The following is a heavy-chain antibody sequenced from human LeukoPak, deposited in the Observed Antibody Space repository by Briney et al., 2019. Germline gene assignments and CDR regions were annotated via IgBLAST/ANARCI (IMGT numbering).Heavy chain of an antibody. J-gene: IGHJ6*03. V-gene: IGHV3-7*01. CDR2: IKQDGSEK. CDR3: RGVRYLEKDYYYYMDV. D-gene: IGHD1-14*01. CDR1: GFTFSSYW. Sequence: PGGSLRLSCAASGFTFSSYWMSWVRQAPGKGLEWVANIKQDGSEKYYVDSVKGRFTISRDNAKNSLYLQMNSLRAEDTAVYYCRGVRYLEKDYYYYMDVWGKGTTVTVSS.